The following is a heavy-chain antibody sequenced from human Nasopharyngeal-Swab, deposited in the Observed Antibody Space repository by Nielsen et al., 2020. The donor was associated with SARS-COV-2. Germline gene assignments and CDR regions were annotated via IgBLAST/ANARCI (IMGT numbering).Heavy chain of an antibody. CDR2: ISSSSSSTI. Sequence: GESLKISCAASGFTFSSYSMNWVRQAPGKGLEWVSYISSSSSSTIYYADSVKGRFTISRDNAKNSLYLQMNSLRDEDTAVYYCARDKGVRGVLTWGQGTLVTVSS. CDR1: GFTFSSYS. J-gene: IGHJ4*02. D-gene: IGHD3-10*01. CDR3: ARDKGVRGVLT. V-gene: IGHV3-48*02.